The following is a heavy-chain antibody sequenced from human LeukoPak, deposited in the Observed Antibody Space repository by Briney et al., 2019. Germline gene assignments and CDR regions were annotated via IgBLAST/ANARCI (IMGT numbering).Heavy chain of an antibody. D-gene: IGHD6-19*01. CDR3: ASDGWGNPYYYYMDV. V-gene: IGHV3-53*01. Sequence: GGSLRLSCAASGFTVSSNYMSWVRQAPGKGLEWVSVIYSGGSTYYADSVKGRFTISRDNSKNTLYLQMNSLRAEDTAVYYCASDGWGNPYYYYMDVWGKGTTVTVSS. J-gene: IGHJ6*03. CDR1: GFTVSSNY. CDR2: IYSGGST.